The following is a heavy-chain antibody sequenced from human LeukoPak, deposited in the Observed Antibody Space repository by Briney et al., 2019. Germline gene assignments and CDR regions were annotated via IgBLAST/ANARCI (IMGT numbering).Heavy chain of an antibody. Sequence: PGGSLRLSCATSGFTFSYYAMHWVRQAPGRGLEWVALIRSDTTSKYYADSVKGRFTVSRDNSKNTLYLQMNSLRPEDTAVYHCAKDRDGSGSYFDYWGQGTLVTVSS. CDR3: AKDRDGSGSYFDY. J-gene: IGHJ4*02. D-gene: IGHD3-10*01. V-gene: IGHV3-30*02. CDR2: IRSDTTSK. CDR1: GFTFSYYA.